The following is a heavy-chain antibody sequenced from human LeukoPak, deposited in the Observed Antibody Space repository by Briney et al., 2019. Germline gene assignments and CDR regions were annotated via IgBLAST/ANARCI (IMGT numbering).Heavy chain of an antibody. V-gene: IGHV1-3*01. CDR3: ARTEFSGWYVSSYYYGMDV. J-gene: IGHJ6*02. CDR2: INAGNGNT. Sequence: GASVKVSCKASGYTFTSYAMHWVRQAPGQRLEWMGWINAGNGNTKYSQKFQGRVTITRDTSASTAYMELSSLRSEDTAVYYCARTEFSGWYVSSYYYGMDVWGQGTTVTVSS. CDR1: GYTFTSYA. D-gene: IGHD6-19*01.